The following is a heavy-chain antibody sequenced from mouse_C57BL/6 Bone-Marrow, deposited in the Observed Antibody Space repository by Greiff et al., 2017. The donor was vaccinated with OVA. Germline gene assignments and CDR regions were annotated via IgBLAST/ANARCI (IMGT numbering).Heavy chain of an antibody. D-gene: IGHD3-2*02. J-gene: IGHJ2*01. Sequence: VKLMESGAELVKPGASVKISCKASGYAFSSYWMNWVKQRPGKGLEWIGQIYTGDGDTNYNGKFKGKATLTADKSSSTAYMQLSSLTSEDSAVYFCARSRQLRGDFDYWGQGTTLTVSS. CDR2: IYTGDGDT. CDR1: GYAFSSYW. CDR3: ARSRQLRGDFDY. V-gene: IGHV1-80*01.